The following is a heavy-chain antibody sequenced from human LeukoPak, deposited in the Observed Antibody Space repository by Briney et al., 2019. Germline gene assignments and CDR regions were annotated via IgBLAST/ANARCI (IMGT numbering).Heavy chain of an antibody. J-gene: IGHJ4*02. CDR1: GFSFSSHT. CDR2: INSDGSST. D-gene: IGHD6-13*01. Sequence: GGSLRLSCAASGFSFSSHTMNWVRQAPGKGLVWVSRINSDGSSTTYADSVKGRFTISRDNAKNTLYLQMNSLRVEDTAVYYCARDPYSSSPSEMVDYWGQGTLVTVSS. V-gene: IGHV3-74*01. CDR3: ARDPYSSSPSEMVDY.